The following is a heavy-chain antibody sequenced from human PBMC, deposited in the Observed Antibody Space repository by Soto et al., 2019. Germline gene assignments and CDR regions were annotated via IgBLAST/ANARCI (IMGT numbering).Heavy chain of an antibody. V-gene: IGHV4-39*01. J-gene: IGHJ3*02. D-gene: IGHD1-7*01. CDR2: IYYSGST. CDR3: ARPDVPHAYTWNSNPDAAFDI. Sequence: QLQLQESGPGLVKPSETLSLTCTVSGGSISSSSYYWGWIRQPPGKGLEWIGSIYYSGSTYYNPSLKSRVTISVDTSKNQSALTLSPVTAADTAVYYCARPDVPHAYTWNSNPDAAFDIWGQGTMVTVSS. CDR1: GGSISSSSYY.